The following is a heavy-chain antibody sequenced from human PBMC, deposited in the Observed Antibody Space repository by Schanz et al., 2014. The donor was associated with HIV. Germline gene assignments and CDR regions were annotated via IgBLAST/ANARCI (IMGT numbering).Heavy chain of an antibody. CDR1: GFTFSNYA. CDR3: ALSRPSGYGGSWYFDL. J-gene: IGHJ2*01. V-gene: IGHV3-30*03. D-gene: IGHD2-15*01. CDR2: ISYDGSNK. Sequence: VQLLESGGGLVQPGGSLRLSCAASGFTFSNYAMSWVRQAPGKGLEWVAVISYDGSNKYYADSVKGRFTISRDNSKNTLYLQMNSLRAEDTAVYYCALSRPSGYGGSWYFDLWGRGTLVAVSS.